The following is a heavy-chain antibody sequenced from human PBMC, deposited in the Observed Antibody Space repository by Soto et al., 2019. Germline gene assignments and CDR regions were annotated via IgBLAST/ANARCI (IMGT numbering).Heavy chain of an antibody. D-gene: IGHD3-3*01. V-gene: IGHV3-23*01. CDR1: GFTFSSYA. CDR2: ISGSGGST. J-gene: IGHJ3*02. CDR3: AKDRAFTIFGVVIIRDDAFDI. Sequence: EVQLLESGGGLVQPGGSLRLSCAASGFTFSSYAMSWVRQAPGKGLEWVSGISGSGGSTYYIDSVKGRFTISRDNSKNTLHLQMNSLRAEDTAVYYCAKDRAFTIFGVVIIRDDAFDIWGQGTMVTVSS.